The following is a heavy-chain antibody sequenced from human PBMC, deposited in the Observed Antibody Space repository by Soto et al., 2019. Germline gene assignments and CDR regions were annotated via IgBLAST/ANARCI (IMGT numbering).Heavy chain of an antibody. CDR3: ARHYYYYYGMDV. Sequence: SETLSLTCAVSGYSISSGYYWGWIRQPPGKGLEWIGSIYHSGSTYYNPSLKSRVTISVDTSKNQFSLKLSSVTAADTAVYYCARHYYYYYGMDVWGQGTTVTVSS. V-gene: IGHV4-38-2*01. CDR1: GYSISSGYY. CDR2: IYHSGST. J-gene: IGHJ6*02.